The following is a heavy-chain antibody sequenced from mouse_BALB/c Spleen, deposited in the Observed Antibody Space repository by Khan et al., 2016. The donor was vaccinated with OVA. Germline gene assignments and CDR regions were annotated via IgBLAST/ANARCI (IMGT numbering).Heavy chain of an antibody. Sequence: VHLQQSGAELAKPGASVKMSCKASGYTFINYWILWVKQRPGQGLEWIGYINPSTGYTEYNQNFKDKATLTADKSSSTAYMQLSSLTSEDSAVYYCARRGLRWDFDYWGQDTTLTVSS. J-gene: IGHJ2*01. CDR1: GYTFINYW. D-gene: IGHD1-1*01. V-gene: IGHV1-7*01. CDR2: INPSTGYT. CDR3: ARRGLRWDFDY.